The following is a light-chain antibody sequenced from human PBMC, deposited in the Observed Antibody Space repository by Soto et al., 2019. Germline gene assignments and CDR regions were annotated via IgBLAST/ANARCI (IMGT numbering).Light chain of an antibody. Sequence: QSALAQPASVSGSPGQSITISCAGTNRDVGGNNYVSWYQQYPGKAPKLIIYEVTYRPSGVSNRFSGSKSGNTASLTISGLQAEDEADYYCSSYSSSSALDVIFGGGTQLTVL. CDR1: NRDVGGNNY. V-gene: IGLV2-14*01. CDR2: EVT. CDR3: SSYSSSSALDVI. J-gene: IGLJ2*01.